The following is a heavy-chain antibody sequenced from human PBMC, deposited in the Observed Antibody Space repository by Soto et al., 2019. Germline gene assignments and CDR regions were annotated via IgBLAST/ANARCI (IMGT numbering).Heavy chain of an antibody. Sequence: EVQLLESGGGLVQPGGSLRLSCAASGFPFSSYAMSWVRQAPGKGLEWVSAISGSGGSTYYADSVKGRFTISRDNSKNTLYLKMNSLRAEDTAVYYCAKDRQRGYCSGGSCYNHFDYWGQGTLVTVSS. D-gene: IGHD2-15*01. J-gene: IGHJ4*02. CDR2: ISGSGGST. V-gene: IGHV3-23*01. CDR1: GFPFSSYA. CDR3: AKDRQRGYCSGGSCYNHFDY.